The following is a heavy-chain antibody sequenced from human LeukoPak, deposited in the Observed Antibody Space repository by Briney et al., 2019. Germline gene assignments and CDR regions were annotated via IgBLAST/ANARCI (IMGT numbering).Heavy chain of an antibody. Sequence: ASVKVSCKASGYTFTSYDINWVRQATGQGLEWMGWMNPNSGNTGYAQKFQGRVTMTRNTSISTAYMELSSLRSEDTAVYYCATHCSSTSCYSDYYGMDVWGQGTTVTASS. V-gene: IGHV1-8*01. J-gene: IGHJ6*02. CDR1: GYTFTSYD. D-gene: IGHD2-2*01. CDR3: ATHCSSTSCYSDYYGMDV. CDR2: MNPNSGNT.